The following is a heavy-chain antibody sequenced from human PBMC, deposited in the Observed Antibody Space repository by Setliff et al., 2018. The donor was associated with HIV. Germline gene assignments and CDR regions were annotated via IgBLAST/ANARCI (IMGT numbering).Heavy chain of an antibody. CDR1: GYTLSNYY. D-gene: IGHD3-9*01. CDR3: ARGLTGYAAAFDL. Sequence: ASVKVSCKASGYTLSNYYMHWVRQAPGQGLEWMGWINAGNGNTKYSQKFQGRVTLTADKSTNTLSLELTSLRSEDAAVYYCARGLTGYAAAFDLWGQGTMVTVS. V-gene: IGHV1-3*01. CDR2: INAGNGNT. J-gene: IGHJ3*01.